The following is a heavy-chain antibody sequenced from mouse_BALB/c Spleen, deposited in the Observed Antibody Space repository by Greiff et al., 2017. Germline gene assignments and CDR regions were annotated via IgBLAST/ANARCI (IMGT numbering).Heavy chain of an antibody. J-gene: IGHJ4*01. D-gene: IGHD2-14*01. CDR1: GYSITSDYA. Sequence: DVQLQESGPGLVKPSQSLSLTCTVTGYSITSDYAWNWIRQFPGNKLEWMGYISYSGSTSYNPSLKSRISITRDTSKNQFFLQLNSVTTEDTATYYCARDRYDCAMDYWGQGTSVTVSS. V-gene: IGHV3-2*02. CDR2: ISYSGST. CDR3: ARDRYDCAMDY.